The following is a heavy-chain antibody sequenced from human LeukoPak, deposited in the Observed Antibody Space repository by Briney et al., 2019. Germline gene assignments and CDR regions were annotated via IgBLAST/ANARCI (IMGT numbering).Heavy chain of an antibody. J-gene: IGHJ4*02. CDR2: ISGSGGST. CDR1: GFTFSSYA. D-gene: IGHD5-12*01. V-gene: IGHV3-23*01. Sequence: GGSLRLSCAASGFTFSSYAMSWVRQAPGKGLEWVSAISGSGGSTYYADSVKGRFTISRDNSENTLYLQMNSLRAEDTAVYYCAILTVDIVATTSFDYWGQGTLVTVSS. CDR3: AILTVDIVATTSFDY.